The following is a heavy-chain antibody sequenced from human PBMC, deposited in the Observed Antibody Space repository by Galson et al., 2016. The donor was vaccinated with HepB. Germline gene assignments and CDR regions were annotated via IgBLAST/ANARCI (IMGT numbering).Heavy chain of an antibody. CDR1: DESIMTHY. D-gene: IGHD1-20*01. V-gene: IGHV4-59*11. J-gene: IGHJ4*02. CDR3: ARGTRSSYKWSFDS. CDR2: THSSGHS. Sequence: ETLSLTCDVSDESIMTHYWSWIRQSPGKGLEWLGYTHSSGHSKYNPSLTSRVTMSLDTSKHRFSLRLRSVTAADTAVYFCARGTRSSYKWSFDSWGRGALVTVSS.